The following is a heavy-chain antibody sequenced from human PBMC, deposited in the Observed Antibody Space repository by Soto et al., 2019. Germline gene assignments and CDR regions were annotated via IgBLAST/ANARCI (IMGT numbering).Heavy chain of an antibody. CDR2: IDFDGRST. J-gene: IGHJ5*02. CDR3: VSGGSTSWLRALDL. CDR1: GFTFSNYY. V-gene: IGHV3-74*01. Sequence: EVQLVESGGGLVQPGGSLRLSCAVSGFTFSNYYMQWVRQGPGKGLVYVARIDFDGRSTVHADSVKGRFTISRDNANNTLYLQMNSLGAEDTGVYYCVSGGSTSWLRALDLWGQGTLVTVSS. D-gene: IGHD6-13*01.